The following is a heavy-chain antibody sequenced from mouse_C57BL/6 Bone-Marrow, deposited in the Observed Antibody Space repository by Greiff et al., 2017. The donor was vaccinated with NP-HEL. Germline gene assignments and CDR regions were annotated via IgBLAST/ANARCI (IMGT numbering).Heavy chain of an antibody. CDR1: GISITTGNYR. D-gene: IGHD1-1*01. Sequence: EVMLVESGPGLVKPSQTVFLTCTVTGISITTGNYRWSWIRQFPGNKLEWIGYIYYSGTITYNPSLTSRTTITRDTPKNQFFLEMNSFTAEDTATYYCARLRGYYAMEYWGHGTSVTVSS. J-gene: IGHJ4*01. CDR3: ARLRGYYAMEY. CDR2: IYYSGTI. V-gene: IGHV3-5*01.